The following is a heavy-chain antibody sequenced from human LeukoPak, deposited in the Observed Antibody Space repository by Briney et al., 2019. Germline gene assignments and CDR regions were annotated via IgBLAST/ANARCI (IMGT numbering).Heavy chain of an antibody. CDR3: AKDRSSTNSYDY. CDR1: GFTFSSYG. CDR2: IRYDGSNK. V-gene: IGHV3-30*02. J-gene: IGHJ4*02. Sequence: GGSLRLSCAASGFTFSSYGMHWVRQAPGKGLEWVAFIRYDGSNKYYADSVKGRFTISRDNSKNTLYLQMNSLRPEDTAVYYCAKDRSSTNSYDYWGQGTLVTVSS. D-gene: IGHD2-2*01.